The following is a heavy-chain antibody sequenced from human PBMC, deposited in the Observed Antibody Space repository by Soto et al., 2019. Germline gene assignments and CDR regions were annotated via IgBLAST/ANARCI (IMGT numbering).Heavy chain of an antibody. D-gene: IGHD3-16*01. CDR1: GFTFSSYA. J-gene: IGHJ4*02. CDR3: ANMITFGGVIFDY. V-gene: IGHV3-23*01. CDR2: ISGSGGST. Sequence: GGSLRLSCAASGFTFSSYAMSWVRQAPGKGLEWVSAISGSGGSTYYADSVKGRFTISRDNSKNTLNLQMNSLRAEDTAVYYCANMITFGGVIFDYWGQGTLVTVSS.